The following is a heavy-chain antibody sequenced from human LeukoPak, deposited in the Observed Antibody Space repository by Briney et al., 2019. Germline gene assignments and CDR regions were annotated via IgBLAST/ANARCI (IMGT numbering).Heavy chain of an antibody. CDR1: GFTFSSYN. Sequence: GGSLRLSCAASGFTFSSYNMNWVRQAPGKGLEWVSSISSNSNYIYYADSVKGRFTISRDNAKNSLYLQMNSLRAEDTAVYYCARRNLGSSDYWGQGTLVTVSS. J-gene: IGHJ4*02. CDR2: ISSNSNYI. D-gene: IGHD3-16*01. V-gene: IGHV3-21*01. CDR3: ARRNLGSSDY.